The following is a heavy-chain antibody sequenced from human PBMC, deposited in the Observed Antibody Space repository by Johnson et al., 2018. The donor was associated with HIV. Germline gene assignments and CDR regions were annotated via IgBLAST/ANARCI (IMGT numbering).Heavy chain of an antibody. CDR2: ISYDGSNK. CDR3: ARDRKQWLVVGGGINDI. V-gene: IGHV3-30*03. Sequence: QVQLVESGGGVVQPGRSLRLSCAASGFTFSSYGMHWVRQAPGTGPERVAVISYDGSNKYYADYVKGRFTISRDNSKNTLYLQMNSLRAEDTAVYYCARDRKQWLVVGGGINDIWGQGTMVTVSS. CDR1: GFTFSSYG. J-gene: IGHJ3*02. D-gene: IGHD6-19*01.